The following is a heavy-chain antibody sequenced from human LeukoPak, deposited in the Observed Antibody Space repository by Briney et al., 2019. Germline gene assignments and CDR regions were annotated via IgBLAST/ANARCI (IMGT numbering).Heavy chain of an antibody. Sequence: PGGSLRLSCAASGFTFSTYDMNWVRQAPGKGLEWVSFISNSGSTIYYADSVKGRFTISRDNAKNSLYLQMNSLRAEDTALYYCAREIGDYWGQGTLVTVSS. CDR3: AREIGDY. D-gene: IGHD3-22*01. CDR2: ISNSGSTI. J-gene: IGHJ4*02. CDR1: GFTFSTYD. V-gene: IGHV3-48*03.